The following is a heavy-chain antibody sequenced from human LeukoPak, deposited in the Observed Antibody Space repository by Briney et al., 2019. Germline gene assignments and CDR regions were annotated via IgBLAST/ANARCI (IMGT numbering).Heavy chain of an antibody. Sequence: GGSLRLSCAASGFTFSSYAMSWVRQAPGKGLEWVSYISSSSSTIYYADSVKGRFTISRDNAKNSLYLQMNSLRAEDTAVYYCARDLRYCSGGSCYSGRYYYYYGMDVWGQGTTVTVSS. CDR2: ISSSSSTI. J-gene: IGHJ6*02. CDR1: GFTFSSYA. D-gene: IGHD2-15*01. V-gene: IGHV3-48*04. CDR3: ARDLRYCSGGSCYSGRYYYYYGMDV.